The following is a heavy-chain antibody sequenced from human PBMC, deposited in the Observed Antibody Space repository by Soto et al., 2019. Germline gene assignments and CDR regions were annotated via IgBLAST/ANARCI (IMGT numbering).Heavy chain of an antibody. D-gene: IGHD6-19*01. Sequence: SETLSLTCAVYGGSFRGYYWSWIRQPPGGGLESIGEINHNGGTNYNPSLKSRVTISVDTSKNQFSLNLTSVTAADTAVYYCARVRYSSGVWSPLDYWGQGTLVTVSS. CDR2: INHNGGT. CDR3: ARVRYSSGVWSPLDY. CDR1: GGSFRGYY. V-gene: IGHV4-34*01. J-gene: IGHJ4*02.